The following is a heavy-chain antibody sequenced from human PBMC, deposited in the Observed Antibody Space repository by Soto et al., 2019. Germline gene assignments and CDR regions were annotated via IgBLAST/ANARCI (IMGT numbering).Heavy chain of an antibody. CDR3: AKLPRTSGWFFDY. CDR1: GFTFSTYA. V-gene: IGHV3-23*01. Sequence: EVQLLESGGDLVQPGGSLRLSCAASGFTFSTYAMTWVHLTPGKGLEWVSGLTSGGDTFYADSVKDRFTISRDNSKNTLYLQMHSLRAEDTAVYYCAKLPRTSGWFFDYWGQGTLVTVSS. D-gene: IGHD6-19*01. J-gene: IGHJ4*02. CDR2: LTSGGDT.